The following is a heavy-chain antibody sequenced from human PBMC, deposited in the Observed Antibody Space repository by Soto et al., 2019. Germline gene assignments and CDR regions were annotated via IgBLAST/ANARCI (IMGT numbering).Heavy chain of an antibody. D-gene: IGHD5-18*01. V-gene: IGHV1-69*04. CDR3: ARDKGYSYGRYYYYYYMDV. Sequence: ASVKVSCKASGGTFISYTISWVRQAPGQGLEWMGRIIPILGIANYAQKFQGRVTITADKSTSTAYMELSSLRSEDTAVYYCARDKGYSYGRYYYYYYMDVWGKGTTVTVSS. CDR2: IIPILGIA. J-gene: IGHJ6*03. CDR1: GGTFISYT.